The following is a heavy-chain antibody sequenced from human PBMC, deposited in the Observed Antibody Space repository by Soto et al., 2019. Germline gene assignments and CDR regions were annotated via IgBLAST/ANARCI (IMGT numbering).Heavy chain of an antibody. D-gene: IGHD2-2*01. J-gene: IGHJ4*02. CDR1: GFTFSSSV. V-gene: IGHV3-30*18. Sequence: GGSLRLSCAASGFTFSSSVMHWVRQAPGKGLEWVAVIFSDGNNKYYADSVRGRFTISRDNSKNTVYLHMNSLRPEDTALYYCAKTSYEDLLPLDSWGLGTLVTVSS. CDR3: AKTSYEDLLPLDS. CDR2: IFSDGNNK.